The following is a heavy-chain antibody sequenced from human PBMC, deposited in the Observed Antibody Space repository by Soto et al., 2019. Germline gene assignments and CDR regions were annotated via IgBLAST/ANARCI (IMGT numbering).Heavy chain of an antibody. J-gene: IGHJ4*02. CDR3: AKKVNSGSGSQYFDY. CDR1: GFTFSSYS. V-gene: IGHV3-23*01. CDR2: FRAAGDDGTT. D-gene: IGHD3-10*01. Sequence: EVHLLESGGGVVQPGGSLRLSCVASGFTFSSYSMSWVRQAPGKGLEWVSGFRAAGDDGTTYYADSVKGRFTISRDNSKNTLFLQGNSLRAEDTAIYYCAKKVNSGSGSQYFDYFGQGTLVTVSS.